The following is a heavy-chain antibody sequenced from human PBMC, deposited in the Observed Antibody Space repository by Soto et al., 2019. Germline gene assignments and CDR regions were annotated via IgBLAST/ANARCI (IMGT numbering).Heavy chain of an antibody. Sequence: QVQLQESGPGLVKPSQTLSLTCTVSGGSISSGDYYWSWIRQPPGKGLEWIGYIYYSGSTYYNPSLKSRVTISVDTSKNQFSLKLSSVTAADTAVYYCAGDKGGGNSPGWFDPWGQGTLVTVSS. V-gene: IGHV4-30-4*01. CDR1: GGSISSGDYY. CDR2: IYYSGST. D-gene: IGHD2-21*02. J-gene: IGHJ5*02. CDR3: AGDKGGGNSPGWFDP.